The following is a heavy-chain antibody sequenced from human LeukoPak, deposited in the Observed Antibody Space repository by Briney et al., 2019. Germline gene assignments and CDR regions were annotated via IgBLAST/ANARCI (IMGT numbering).Heavy chain of an antibody. D-gene: IGHD1-26*01. Sequence: GGSLRLSCAAPGFTFSDYYTSWIRQAPGKGLEWVSYISSSSSYTNYADSVKGRFTISRDNAKNSLYLQMNSLRAEDTAVYYCAREYSGSYSDSFDIWGQGTMVTVSS. J-gene: IGHJ3*02. V-gene: IGHV3-11*05. CDR3: AREYSGSYSDSFDI. CDR1: GFTFSDYY. CDR2: ISSSSSYT.